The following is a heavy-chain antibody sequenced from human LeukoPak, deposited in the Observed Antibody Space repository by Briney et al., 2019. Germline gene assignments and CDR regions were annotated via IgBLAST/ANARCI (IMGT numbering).Heavy chain of an antibody. CDR1: GYTFTGYY. D-gene: IGHD2-2*01. J-gene: IGHJ6*02. V-gene: IGHV1-2*04. Sequence: GASVKVSCKASGYTFTGYYMHWVRQAPGQGLEWMGWINPNSGGTNYAQKFQGWVTMTRDTSISTAYMELSRLRSDDTAVYYCARAGDCSSTSCWPNYYYYYGMDVWGQGTTVTVSS. CDR2: INPNSGGT. CDR3: ARAGDCSSTSCWPNYYYYYGMDV.